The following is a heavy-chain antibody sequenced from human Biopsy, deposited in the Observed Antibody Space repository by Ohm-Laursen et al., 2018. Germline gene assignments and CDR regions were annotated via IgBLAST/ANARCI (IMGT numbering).Heavy chain of an antibody. Sequence: ASVKVSCKISGYTLTELSMHWVRQAPGRGLEWMGGFAPENGKTVYAQNFQARVSMTEDTSTDTAYMELRSLRSEDTAVYYCAADINVWNVNYWGQGTQVTVSS. V-gene: IGHV1-24*01. CDR1: GYTLTELS. CDR2: FAPENGKT. CDR3: AADINVWNVNY. D-gene: IGHD1-1*01. J-gene: IGHJ4*02.